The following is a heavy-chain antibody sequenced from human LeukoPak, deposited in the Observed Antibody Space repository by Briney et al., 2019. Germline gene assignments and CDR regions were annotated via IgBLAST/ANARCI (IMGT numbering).Heavy chain of an antibody. CDR1: GYSFTSYW. CDR3: ARCGAAYSSGWYGVDWFDP. CDR2: IYPGDSDT. D-gene: IGHD6-13*01. J-gene: IGHJ5*02. Sequence: PGESLKIPCWGSGYSFTSYWIAWVRQVPGKGLEWMGIIYPGDSDTRYSPSCQGQVTISADKSISNAYLQWSSLKASDTAMYYCARCGAAYSSGWYGVDWFDPWGQGTLVTVSS. V-gene: IGHV5-51*01.